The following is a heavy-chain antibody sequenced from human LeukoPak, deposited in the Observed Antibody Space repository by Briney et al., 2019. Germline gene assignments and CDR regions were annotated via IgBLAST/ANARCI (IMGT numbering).Heavy chain of an antibody. CDR2: ISGSGGST. J-gene: IGHJ4*02. V-gene: IGHV3-23*01. CDR1: GFTFSSYA. D-gene: IGHD6-19*01. CDR3: AKAGPSAVAGTGDFDY. Sequence: GGSLRLSCAASGFTFSSYAMSWVRQAPGKGLEWVSAISGSGGSTYYAASVKGRFTISRDNSKNTLYLQMNSLRAEDTAVYYCAKAGPSAVAGTGDFDYWGQGSLVTVSS.